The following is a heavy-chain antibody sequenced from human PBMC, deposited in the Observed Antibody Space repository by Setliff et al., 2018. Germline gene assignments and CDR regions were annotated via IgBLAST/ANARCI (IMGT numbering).Heavy chain of an antibody. Sequence: SETLSLTCPRRVSGTFTYYYWTWIRQSPAKGLEWIGEITHTGTTGSTKYNPSLKSRVTMSIDTSKNQFSLMVTSVTAADTAVYYCARGRNVASRLLDSWGQGTLVTVSS. CDR1: SGTFTYYY. J-gene: IGHJ4*02. CDR2: ITHTGTTGST. V-gene: IGHV4-34*01. D-gene: IGHD6-6*01. CDR3: ARGRNVASRLLDS.